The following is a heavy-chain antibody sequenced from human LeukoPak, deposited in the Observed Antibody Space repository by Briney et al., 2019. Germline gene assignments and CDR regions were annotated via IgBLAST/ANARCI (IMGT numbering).Heavy chain of an antibody. V-gene: IGHV1-69*05. J-gene: IGHJ6*03. CDR2: IIPIFGTA. Sequence: SVKVSCKASGGTFSSYAINWVRQAPGQGLEWMGGIIPIFGTANYAQKFQGRVTITTDESTSTAYMELSSLRSEDTAVYYCARAGDPTAGYYYYYMDVWGKGTTVTVSS. CDR1: GGTFSSYA. CDR3: ARAGDPTAGYYYYYMDV. D-gene: IGHD4-17*01.